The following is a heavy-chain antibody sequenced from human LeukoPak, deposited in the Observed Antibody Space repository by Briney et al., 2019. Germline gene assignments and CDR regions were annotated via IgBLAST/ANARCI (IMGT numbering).Heavy chain of an antibody. CDR2: IYYSGST. J-gene: IGHJ4*02. V-gene: IGHV4-39*01. CDR1: GGSISSSSYY. D-gene: IGHD6-13*01. CDR3: ARWRRYSSSLYYFDY. Sequence: SETLSLTCTVSGGSISSSSYYWGWIRQPPGKGLEWIGSIYYSGSTYYNPSLKGRVTISVDTSKNQFSLKLSSVTAADTAVYYCARWRRYSSSLYYFDYWGQGTLVTVSS.